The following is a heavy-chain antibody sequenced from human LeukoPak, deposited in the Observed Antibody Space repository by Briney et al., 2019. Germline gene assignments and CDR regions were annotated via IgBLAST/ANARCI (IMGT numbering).Heavy chain of an antibody. Sequence: GGSLRLSCAASGFTFSSYSMIWVRQAPGKGLEWVSSISSSSSYIYYADSVKGRFTISRDNAKNSLYLQMNSLRAEDTAVYYCASGSNSYGYGTDAFDIWGQGTMVTVSS. D-gene: IGHD5-18*01. CDR1: GFTFSSYS. V-gene: IGHV3-21*01. CDR2: ISSSSSYI. J-gene: IGHJ3*02. CDR3: ASGSNSYGYGTDAFDI.